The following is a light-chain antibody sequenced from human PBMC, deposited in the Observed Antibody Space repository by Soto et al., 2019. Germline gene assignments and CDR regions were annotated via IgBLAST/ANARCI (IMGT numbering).Light chain of an antibody. J-gene: IGKJ5*01. Sequence: DLVMTQSPLSLPVTPGEPASISCRSSQSLLHSNGYNYLDWYLQKPGQSPQLLIYLGSNRASGVPDRVSGSGSGTDFTLKISRVEDEDVGVYYCMQALQSPITFGQGTRLEIK. CDR3: MQALQSPIT. CDR2: LGS. CDR1: QSLLHSNGYNY. V-gene: IGKV2-28*01.